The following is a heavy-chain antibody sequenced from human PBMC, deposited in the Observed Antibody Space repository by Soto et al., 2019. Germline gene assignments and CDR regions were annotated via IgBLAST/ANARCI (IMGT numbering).Heavy chain of an antibody. CDR2: IDYAGST. D-gene: IGHD2-2*01. Sequence: PSETLSLTCPFAGVSIRSYYWIWLRPPPGKGLEYIGYIDYAGSTKYNPSLKSRVTISVDTSKNQFSLRLTSMTAADTAVYYCARGDVVVPAAWFDPWGQGSLVNVS. CDR1: GVSIRSYY. V-gene: IGHV4-59*01. J-gene: IGHJ5*02. CDR3: ARGDVVVPAAWFDP.